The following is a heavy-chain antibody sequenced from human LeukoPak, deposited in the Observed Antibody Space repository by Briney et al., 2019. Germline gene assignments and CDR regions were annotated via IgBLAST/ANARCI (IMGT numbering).Heavy chain of an antibody. CDR1: GFTFSSYE. V-gene: IGHV3-48*03. D-gene: IGHD6-19*01. J-gene: IGHJ4*02. Sequence: GGSLRLSCAASGFTFSSYEMNWVRQAPGKGLEWVSSISSSVSPINHADSVKGRFTISRDNAKNSLYLQMNSLRAENTAVYYCASLRDGGIAVADPLDYWGQGTLVTVSS. CDR3: ASLRDGGIAVADPLDY. CDR2: ISSSVSPI.